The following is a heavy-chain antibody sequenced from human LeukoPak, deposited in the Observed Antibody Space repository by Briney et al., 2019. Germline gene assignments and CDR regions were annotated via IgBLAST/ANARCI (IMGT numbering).Heavy chain of an antibody. CDR3: ARGKVSSWIQVWLPSY. Sequence: ASVKVSCKASGYTFTGYSIHWVRQAPGQGLEWMGWINPNSGGTNYAQKFQGRVTMTRDTSISTAYMELSRLRSDDTAVYYCARGKVSSWIQVWLPSYWGQGTLVTVSS. V-gene: IGHV1-2*02. CDR2: INPNSGGT. J-gene: IGHJ4*02. D-gene: IGHD5-18*01. CDR1: GYTFTGYS.